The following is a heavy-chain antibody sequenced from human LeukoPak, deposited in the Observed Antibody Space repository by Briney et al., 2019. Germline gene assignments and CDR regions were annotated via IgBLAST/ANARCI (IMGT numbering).Heavy chain of an antibody. V-gene: IGHV1-18*01. CDR3: ARHPRRGWHTYYFDY. J-gene: IGHJ4*02. CDR2: ISAQHGQT. CDR1: GYSENFYG. D-gene: IGHD6-19*01. Sequence: ASVKVSCKTSGYSENFYGITWVRQVAGQGLEWMGWISAQHGQTEYAPNSQDRVTMTTDTYTNTAYMELRSLRSDDTAVYYCARHPRRGWHTYYFDYWGQGTLVTVSS.